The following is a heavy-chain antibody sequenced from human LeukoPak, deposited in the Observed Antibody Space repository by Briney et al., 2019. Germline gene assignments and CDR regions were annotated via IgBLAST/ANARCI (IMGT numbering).Heavy chain of an antibody. J-gene: IGHJ4*02. CDR1: GFTFSSYW. CDR3: ASDTQGSGWYVDY. V-gene: IGHV3-7*01. Sequence: GGSLRLSCAASGFTFSSYWMSWVRQAPGKGLEWVANIKQDGSEKYYVDSVKGRFTISRDNAKNSLYLQMNSLRAEDTAVYYCASDTQGSGWYVDYWGQGTLVTVSS. CDR2: IKQDGSEK. D-gene: IGHD6-19*01.